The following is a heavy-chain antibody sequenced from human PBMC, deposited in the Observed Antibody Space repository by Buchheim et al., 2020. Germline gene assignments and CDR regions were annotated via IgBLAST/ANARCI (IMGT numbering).Heavy chain of an antibody. D-gene: IGHD3-22*01. CDR2: ISGSGGIT. J-gene: IGHJ4*02. V-gene: IGHV3-23*01. Sequence: EVQLLESGGGLVQPGGSLRLSCAASGFTFSSYAMSWVRQAPGKGLEWVSAISGSGGITYYADSVKGRFTISRDNSLNTLYMQMNSLRAEDTALYYCAKDRHDSSDSYYFDYWGQGTL. CDR1: GFTFSSYA. CDR3: AKDRHDSSDSYYFDY.